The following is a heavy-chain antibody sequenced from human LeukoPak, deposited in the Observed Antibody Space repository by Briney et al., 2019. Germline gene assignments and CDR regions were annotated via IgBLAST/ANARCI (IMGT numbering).Heavy chain of an antibody. V-gene: IGHV4-38-2*01. Sequence: SETLSLTCAVSGYSISSGYSWGWIRQPPGKGLEWIGSIYYSGSTYYNPSLKSRVTISMDTSKNQFSLKLSSVTAADTAVYYCAGGYDILTGYDCWGQGTLVTVSS. CDR1: GYSISSGYS. CDR3: AGGYDILTGYDC. CDR2: IYYSGST. J-gene: IGHJ4*02. D-gene: IGHD3-9*01.